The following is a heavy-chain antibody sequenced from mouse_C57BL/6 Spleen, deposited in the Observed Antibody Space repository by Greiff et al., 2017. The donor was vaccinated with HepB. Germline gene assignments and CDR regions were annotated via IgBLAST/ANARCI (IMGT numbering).Heavy chain of an antibody. V-gene: IGHV1-81*01. CDR1: GYTFTSYG. J-gene: IGHJ1*03. CDR3: ARSKETTVVYFDV. CDR2: IYPRSGNT. D-gene: IGHD1-1*01. Sequence: QVQLKESGAELARPGASVKLSCKASGYTFTSYGISWVKQRTGQGLEWIGEIYPRSGNTYYNEKFKGKATLTADKSSSTAYMELRSLTSEDSAVYFCARSKETTVVYFDVWGTGTTVTVSS.